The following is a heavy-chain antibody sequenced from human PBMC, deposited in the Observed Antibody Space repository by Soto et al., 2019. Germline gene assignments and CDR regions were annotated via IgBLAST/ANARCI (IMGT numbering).Heavy chain of an antibody. CDR1: GFTVSSNY. CDR3: AREVRFLEWPGGYYMDV. CDR2: IYSGGST. D-gene: IGHD3-3*01. Sequence: PGGSLRLSCAASGFTVSSNYMSWVRQAPGKGLEWVSVIYSGGSTYYADSVKGRFTISRHNSKNTLYLQMNSLRAEDTAVYYCAREVRFLEWPGGYYMDVWGKGTTVTVSS. V-gene: IGHV3-53*04. J-gene: IGHJ6*03.